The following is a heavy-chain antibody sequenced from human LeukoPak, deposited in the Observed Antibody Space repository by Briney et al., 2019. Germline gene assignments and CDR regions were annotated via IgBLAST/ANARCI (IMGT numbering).Heavy chain of an antibody. Sequence: GGSLRLSCAASGFTFSSYSMNWVRQAPGKGLEWVSYISGSSSTIYYADSVKGRFTISRDNAKNSLYLQMNSLRAEDTAVYYCARVFKEIVVVYTGTAYYYGMVVWGQGTTVTVSS. CDR1: GFTFSSYS. J-gene: IGHJ6*02. D-gene: IGHD2-15*01. CDR2: ISGSSSTI. V-gene: IGHV3-48*01. CDR3: ARVFKEIVVVYTGTAYYYGMVV.